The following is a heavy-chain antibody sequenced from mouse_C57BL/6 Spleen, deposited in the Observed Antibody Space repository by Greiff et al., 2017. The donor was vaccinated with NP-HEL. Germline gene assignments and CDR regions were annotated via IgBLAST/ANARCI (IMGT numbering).Heavy chain of an antibody. Sequence: QVHVKQPGAELVKPGASVKLSCKASGYTFTSYWMHWVKQRPGQGLEWIGMIHPNSGSTNYNEKFKSKATLTVDKSSSTAYMQLSSLTSEDSAVYYCAREGPYSWFAYWGQGTLVTVSA. CDR1: GYTFTSYW. V-gene: IGHV1-64*01. CDR2: IHPNSGST. CDR3: AREGPYSWFAY. J-gene: IGHJ3*01.